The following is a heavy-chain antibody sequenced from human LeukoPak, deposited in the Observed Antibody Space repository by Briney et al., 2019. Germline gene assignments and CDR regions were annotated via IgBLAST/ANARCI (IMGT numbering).Heavy chain of an antibody. Sequence: GGSLRLSCAASGFTFSDYSMNWVRQAPGKGLEWVSSISSSSSYIYYADSVKGRFTISRDNAKNSLYLQMNSLRAEDTAVYYCARDGASNYYDSSGYLGGWGQGTLVTVSS. CDR2: ISSSSSYI. CDR3: ARDGASNYYDSSGYLGG. D-gene: IGHD3-22*01. V-gene: IGHV3-21*01. J-gene: IGHJ4*02. CDR1: GFTFSDYS.